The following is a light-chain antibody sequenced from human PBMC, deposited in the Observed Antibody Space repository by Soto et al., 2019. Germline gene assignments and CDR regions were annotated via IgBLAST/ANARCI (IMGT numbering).Light chain of an antibody. Sequence: DIQMTQSPSSLPASVGDRVTITCRAGQNIRSYLNWYQQKPGKAPQLLIYATSSLQTGVPSRFSASGSGTDFSLVISDLQPEDSATYYCQQGYSSRWTSGRGTKV. CDR3: QQGYSSRWT. J-gene: IGKJ1*01. CDR1: QNIRSY. V-gene: IGKV1-39*01. CDR2: ATS.